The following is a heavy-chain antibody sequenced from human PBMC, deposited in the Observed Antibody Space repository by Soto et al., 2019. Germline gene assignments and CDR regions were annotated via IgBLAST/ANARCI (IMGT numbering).Heavy chain of an antibody. Sequence: SVKVSCKASGGTFSSYAISWVRQSPGQGLEWMGGIIPIFGTANYAQKFQGRVTITADESTSTAYMELSSLRSEDTAVYYCARETLYYYDSSGYYRTRDYYYGMDVWGQGTTVTVSS. D-gene: IGHD3-22*01. J-gene: IGHJ6*02. CDR1: GGTFSSYA. CDR2: IIPIFGTA. CDR3: ARETLYYYDSSGYYRTRDYYYGMDV. V-gene: IGHV1-69*13.